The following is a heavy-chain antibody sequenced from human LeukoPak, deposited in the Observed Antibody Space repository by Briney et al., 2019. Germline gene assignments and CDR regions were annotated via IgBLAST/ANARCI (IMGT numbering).Heavy chain of an antibody. Sequence: SETLSLTCTVSGGSISSSSYYWGWIRQPPGKGLEWIGSIYYSGSTYYNPSLKSRVTISVDTSKNQFSLKLSSVTAADTAVYYCARPVHTGPWVDTAMASYSTWGQGTLVTVSP. CDR2: IYYSGST. J-gene: IGHJ5*02. CDR3: ARPVHTGPWVDTAMASYST. V-gene: IGHV4-39*01. D-gene: IGHD5-18*01. CDR1: GGSISSSSYY.